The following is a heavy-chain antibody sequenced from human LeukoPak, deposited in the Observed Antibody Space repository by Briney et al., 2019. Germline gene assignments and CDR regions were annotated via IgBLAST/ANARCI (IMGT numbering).Heavy chain of an antibody. V-gene: IGHV3-53*01. CDR2: INSGGST. J-gene: IGHJ4*02. Sequence: GGSLRLSCAASGFSVSSNYMSWVRQAPGKGLEWVSVINSGGSTYYADSVKGRFTISSDNSKNTLYLQMNSLRAEDTAVYYCARMSIYDFWSGYGPYYFDYWGQGTLVTVSS. D-gene: IGHD3-3*01. CDR3: ARMSIYDFWSGYGPYYFDY. CDR1: GFSVSSNY.